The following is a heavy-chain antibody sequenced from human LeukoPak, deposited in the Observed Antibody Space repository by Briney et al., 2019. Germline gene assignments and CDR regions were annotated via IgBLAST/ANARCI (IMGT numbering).Heavy chain of an antibody. Sequence: SETLSLTCAVYGGSFSGYYWSWIRQPPGKGLEWIGEINHSGSTNYNPSLKSRVTISVDTSKNQFSLKLSSVTAADTAVYYCARAQGSGYYNGAFDIWGQGTMVTVSS. CDR2: INHSGST. CDR1: GGSFSGYY. CDR3: ARAQGSGYYNGAFDI. D-gene: IGHD3-22*01. J-gene: IGHJ3*02. V-gene: IGHV4-34*01.